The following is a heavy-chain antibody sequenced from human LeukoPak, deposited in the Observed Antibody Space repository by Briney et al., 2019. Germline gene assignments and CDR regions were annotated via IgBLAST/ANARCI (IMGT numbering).Heavy chain of an antibody. J-gene: IGHJ4*02. CDR1: GGSFSGYY. V-gene: IGHV4-34*01. D-gene: IGHD5-18*01. CDR3: ARRRGYSYGFGY. CDR2: INHGGST. Sequence: SETLSLTCAVYGGSFSGYYWSWIRQPPGKGLEWIGEINHGGSTNYNPSLKSRVTISVDTSKNQFSLKLSSVTAADTAVYYCARRRGYSYGFGYWGQGTLVTVSS.